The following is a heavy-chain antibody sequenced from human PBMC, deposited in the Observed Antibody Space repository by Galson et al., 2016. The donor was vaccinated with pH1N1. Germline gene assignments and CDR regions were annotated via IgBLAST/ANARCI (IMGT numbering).Heavy chain of an antibody. D-gene: IGHD4-17*01. CDR3: ARDTTVTTGPRWFAS. J-gene: IGHJ5*01. Sequence: SLRLSCAASGFTFADYTMYWVRQVPGKGLEWVSLISWDGDYTNLGDSVKGRFTVSRDHVKNSLDLQMNSLRVDDTAVYYCARDTTVTTGPRWFASWGQGTLVSVSS. CDR1: GFTFADYT. CDR2: ISWDGDYT. V-gene: IGHV3-43*01.